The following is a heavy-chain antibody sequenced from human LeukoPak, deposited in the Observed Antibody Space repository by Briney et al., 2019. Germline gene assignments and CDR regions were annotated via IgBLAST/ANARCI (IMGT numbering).Heavy chain of an antibody. CDR1: GGSFSGYY. J-gene: IGHJ5*02. D-gene: IGHD2-15*01. Sequence: LETLCLTCAVYGGSFSGYYWSWIRQPPGKGLEWIGEINHSGSTNYNPSLKSRVTISVDTSKNQFSLKLSSVTAADTAVYYCARNEKTDIVVVVAATSPWFDPWGGGTVVTVSS. CDR2: INHSGST. CDR3: ARNEKTDIVVVVAATSPWFDP. V-gene: IGHV4-34*01.